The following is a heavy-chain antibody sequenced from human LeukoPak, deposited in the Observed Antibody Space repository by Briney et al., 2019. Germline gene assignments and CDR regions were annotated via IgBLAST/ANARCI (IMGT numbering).Heavy chain of an antibody. D-gene: IGHD3-22*01. J-gene: IGHJ4*02. Sequence: GGSLRLSCAASGFTFSNYWMHWVRQAPGKGLVWVSRINSDGSITSHADSVKGRFTISRDNSKNTLYLQMNSLRAEDTAVYYCANLYYYDSSGYYKDLIDYWGQGTLVTVSS. V-gene: IGHV3-74*01. CDR1: GFTFSNYW. CDR3: ANLYYYDSSGYYKDLIDY. CDR2: INSDGSIT.